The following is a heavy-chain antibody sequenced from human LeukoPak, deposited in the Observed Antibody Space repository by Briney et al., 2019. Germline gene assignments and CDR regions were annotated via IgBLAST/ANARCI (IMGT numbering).Heavy chain of an antibody. Sequence: GGSLRLSCAASGFTFNIYSMNWVRQAPGKGLEWVSSISSSSSYIYYADSVKGRFTISRDNAKNSLYLQMNSLRAEDTAVSYCAREISLWQTYYYYFMDVWGKGTTVTVSS. CDR2: ISSSSSYI. J-gene: IGHJ6*03. CDR1: GFTFNIYS. D-gene: IGHD3-16*01. V-gene: IGHV3-21*01. CDR3: AREISLWQTYYYYFMDV.